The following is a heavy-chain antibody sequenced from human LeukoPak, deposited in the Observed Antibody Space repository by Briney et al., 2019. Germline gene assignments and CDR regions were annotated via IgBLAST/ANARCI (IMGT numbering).Heavy chain of an antibody. Sequence: ASVKVSCKASGYTFTSYGISWVRQAPGQGLEWMGWISAYNGNTNYAQKLQGRVTMTTDTSTSTAYMELRSLRSDDTAVYYCARDPEMYYYDSSGRSQGDAFDIWGQGTMVTVSS. V-gene: IGHV1-18*01. J-gene: IGHJ3*02. D-gene: IGHD3-22*01. CDR2: ISAYNGNT. CDR1: GYTFTSYG. CDR3: ARDPEMYYYDSSGRSQGDAFDI.